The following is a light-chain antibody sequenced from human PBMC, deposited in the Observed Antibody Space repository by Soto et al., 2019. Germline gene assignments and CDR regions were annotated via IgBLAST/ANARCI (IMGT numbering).Light chain of an antibody. CDR3: NSYSSSTTLYL. CDR1: STDVGGYNH. CDR2: DVS. J-gene: IGLJ1*01. Sequence: QPALTQPASVSGSPGQSITISCTGTSTDVGGYNHVSWYQQHPGKAPKLMISDVSNRPSGVSIRFSGSKSGNTASLTISGLQAEDEADYYCNSYSSSTTLYLFGTGTKVTVL. V-gene: IGLV2-14*01.